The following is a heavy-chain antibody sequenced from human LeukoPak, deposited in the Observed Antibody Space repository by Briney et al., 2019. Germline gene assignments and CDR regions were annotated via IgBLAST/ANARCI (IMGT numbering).Heavy chain of an antibody. Sequence: GESLKISCKGSEYSFATYWIGWVRQMPGQGLEWMGIIFPGDSDTRYSPSFQGQVTISADKSISTAYLQWSSLKASDTAIYYCARRGSGSYKWFDSWGQGTLVTVSS. D-gene: IGHD3-10*01. CDR1: EYSFATYW. CDR2: IFPGDSDT. CDR3: ARRGSGSYKWFDS. V-gene: IGHV5-51*01. J-gene: IGHJ5*01.